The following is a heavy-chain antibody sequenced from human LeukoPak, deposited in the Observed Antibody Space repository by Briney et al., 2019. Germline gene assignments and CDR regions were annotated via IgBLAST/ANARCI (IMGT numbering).Heavy chain of an antibody. CDR2: IYYSGST. CDR3: ARGGDWLFDY. V-gene: IGHV4-39*01. J-gene: IGHJ4*02. CDR1: GGAISTSTYY. D-gene: IGHD2-21*02. Sequence: SETLSLTCTISGGAISTSTYYWGWIRQPPGKGLEWIGSIYYSGSTYYNPSLKSRVTISVDTSKNQLSPKLSSVTAADTAVYYCARGGDWLFDYWGQGILVTVSS.